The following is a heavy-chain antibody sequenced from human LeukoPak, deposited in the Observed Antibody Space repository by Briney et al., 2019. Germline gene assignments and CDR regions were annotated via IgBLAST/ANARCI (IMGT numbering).Heavy chain of an antibody. CDR1: GFTFSNAW. J-gene: IGHJ5*02. CDR3: TTGRGGGEGFDP. Sequence: GGSLRLSCAASGFTFSNAWMSWVRQAPGKGLEWVGHIKSKTDGGTTDYAAPVKGRFTISRDDSKNTLYLQMNSLKTEDTAVYYCTTGRGGGEGFDPWGQGTLVTVSS. D-gene: IGHD3-16*01. CDR2: IKSKTDGGTT. V-gene: IGHV3-15*01.